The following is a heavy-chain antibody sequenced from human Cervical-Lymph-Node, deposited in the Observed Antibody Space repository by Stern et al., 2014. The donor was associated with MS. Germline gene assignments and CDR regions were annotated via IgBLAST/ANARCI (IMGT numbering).Heavy chain of an antibody. J-gene: IGHJ4*02. CDR3: ARLRGYNVLTGYLDY. Sequence: QVQLVESGAEVKKPGASVKISCKASGYTFTNYYMHWVRQAPGQGLERMGIINPSGDSATYAQKFEGSVTMTRDTSPRTFNREMSSLASGDTAVYYCARLRGYNVLTGYLDYWGQGTLVTVSS. CDR2: INPSGDSA. D-gene: IGHD3-9*01. V-gene: IGHV1-46*01. CDR1: GYTFTNYY.